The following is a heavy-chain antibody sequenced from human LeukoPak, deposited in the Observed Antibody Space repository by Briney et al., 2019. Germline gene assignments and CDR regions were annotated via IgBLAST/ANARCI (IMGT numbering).Heavy chain of an antibody. J-gene: IGHJ3*02. D-gene: IGHD3-16*01. CDR1: GGSISSYY. CDR3: ARVTLRAFDI. CDR2: IYYSGST. Sequence: KPSETLSLTCTVSGGSISSYYWSWIRQPPGKGLEWIGYIYYSGSTNYNPSLKSRVTISVDTSKNQFSLKLSSVTAADTAVYYCARVTLRAFDIWGQGTMVTVSS. V-gene: IGHV4-59*01.